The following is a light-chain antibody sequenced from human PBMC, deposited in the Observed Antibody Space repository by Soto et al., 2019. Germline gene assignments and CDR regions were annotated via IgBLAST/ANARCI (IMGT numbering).Light chain of an antibody. Sequence: QAVVTQPPSVSGAPGQRVTISCTGSNSNIGADSEVHWYQQLPGTAPRLLIYVSRNRPSGVPDRFSGSKSGTSASLAITGLQTDDEADYYCQSYDSSLRLAVFGGGTKLTVL. J-gene: IGLJ3*02. V-gene: IGLV1-40*01. CDR1: NSNIGADSE. CDR3: QSYDSSLRLAV. CDR2: VSR.